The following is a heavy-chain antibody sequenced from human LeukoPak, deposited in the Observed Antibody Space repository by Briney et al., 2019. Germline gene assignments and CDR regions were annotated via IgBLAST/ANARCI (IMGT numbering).Heavy chain of an antibody. Sequence: GGSLRLSCAASGFTFSSYAMSWVRQAPGKGLEWVSAISGSGGSTYYADSVKGWFTISRDNSKNTLYLQMNSLRAEDTAVYYCARARYCSGGSCSYFDYWGQGTLVTVSS. V-gene: IGHV3-23*01. J-gene: IGHJ4*02. D-gene: IGHD2-15*01. CDR3: ARARYCSGGSCSYFDY. CDR2: ISGSGGST. CDR1: GFTFSSYA.